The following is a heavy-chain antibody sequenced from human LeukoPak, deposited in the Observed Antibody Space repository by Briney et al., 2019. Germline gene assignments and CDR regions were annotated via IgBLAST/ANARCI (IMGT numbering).Heavy chain of an antibody. D-gene: IGHD3-22*01. Sequence: KSGESLKISCKGSGYSFTSYWIGWVRQVPGKGLEWMGIIYPGDSDTRYSPSFQGQVTISADKSISTAYLQWSSLKASDTAMYYCARREYYYDSSGYYAYDYWGQGTLVTVSS. V-gene: IGHV5-51*01. J-gene: IGHJ4*02. CDR2: IYPGDSDT. CDR1: GYSFTSYW. CDR3: ARREYYYDSSGYYAYDY.